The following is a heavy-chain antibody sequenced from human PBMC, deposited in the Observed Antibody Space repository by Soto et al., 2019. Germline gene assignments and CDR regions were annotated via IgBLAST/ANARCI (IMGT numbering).Heavy chain of an antibody. J-gene: IGHJ4*02. CDR1: GFAVNSDY. CDR2: IFAGGIT. CDR3: VRTSSY. D-gene: IGHD2-2*01. V-gene: IGHV3-53*01. Sequence: GGSLRLSCAASGFAVNSDYMSRVRQAPGKGLEWVSVIFAGGITHYSDSVKGRFTISRDNSKNTVYLQMNSLRAEDTAVYYCVRTSSYWGQGTLVTVSS.